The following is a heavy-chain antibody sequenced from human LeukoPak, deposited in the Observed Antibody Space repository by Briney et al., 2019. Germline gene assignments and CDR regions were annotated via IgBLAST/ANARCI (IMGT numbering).Heavy chain of an antibody. V-gene: IGHV4-59*01. Sequence: SETLSLTCTVSGGSISSYYWSWIRQPPGKGLEWIGYIYYSGSTNYNPSLKSRVTISVDTSKNQFSLKLSSVTAADTTVYYCARARWLDIDYWRQGPLVTVSS. CDR3: ARARWLDIDY. CDR1: GGSISSYY. CDR2: IYYSGST. D-gene: IGHD5-24*01. J-gene: IGHJ4*02.